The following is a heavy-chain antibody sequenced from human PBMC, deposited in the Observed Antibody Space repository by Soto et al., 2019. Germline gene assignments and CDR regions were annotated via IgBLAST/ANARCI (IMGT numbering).Heavy chain of an antibody. CDR3: AKGGSYFYYDGLDV. J-gene: IGHJ6*02. CDR1: GFTFSNYA. CDR2: ISGSGGYSGGYT. V-gene: IGHV3-23*01. Sequence: EVQLLESGGGLVQPGGSLRLSCAASGFTFSNYAMTWVRQAPGKGLEWVSGISGSGGYSGGYTYYPDSVKGRFSISRDNSKDTVHLQMNSLRAEDTAVYYCAKGGSYFYYDGLDVWGQGTTVTVSS.